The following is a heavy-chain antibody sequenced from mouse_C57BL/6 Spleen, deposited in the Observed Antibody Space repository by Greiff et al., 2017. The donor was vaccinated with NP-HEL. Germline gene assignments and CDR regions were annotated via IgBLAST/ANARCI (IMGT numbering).Heavy chain of an antibody. CDR1: GYAFSSSW. CDR3: ARPYYYGSSYDWYFDV. V-gene: IGHV1-82*01. D-gene: IGHD1-1*01. CDR2: IYPGDGDT. J-gene: IGHJ1*03. Sequence: VKLMESGPELVKPGASVKISCKASGYAFSSSWMNWVKQRPGKGLEWIGRIYPGDGDTNYNGKFKGKATLTADKSSSTAYMQLSSLTSEDSAVYFCARPYYYGSSYDWYFDVWGTGTTVTVSS.